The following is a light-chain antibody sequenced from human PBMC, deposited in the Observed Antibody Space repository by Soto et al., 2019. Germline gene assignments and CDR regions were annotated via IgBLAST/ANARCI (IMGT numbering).Light chain of an antibody. CDR1: SSDVGGYNY. J-gene: IGLJ1*01. V-gene: IGLV2-14*01. CDR2: EVS. CDR3: SSYTSSRAYV. Sequence: ALTQPSSVSGSPGQSITISCTGTSSDVGGYNYVSWYQQQSGKAPKLMIHEVSNRPSGVSNRFSGSKSGNTASLTISGLQAEDEADYYCSSYTSSRAYVFGIGTKVTVL.